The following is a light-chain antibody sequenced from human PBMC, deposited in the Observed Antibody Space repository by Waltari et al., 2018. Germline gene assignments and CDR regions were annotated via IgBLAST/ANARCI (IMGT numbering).Light chain of an antibody. J-gene: IGLJ1*01. Sequence: SSELTQDPAVSVAVGQTVKITCQGDSPRTYQVSWYQQKPEQAPVLVTYGRGKRPSGCTGRFSGARSGDTASLTITGAQAEDEADYYCNSPDYSANYVFGAGTKVTVL. V-gene: IGLV3-19*01. CDR1: SPRTYQ. CDR3: NSPDYSANYV. CDR2: GRG.